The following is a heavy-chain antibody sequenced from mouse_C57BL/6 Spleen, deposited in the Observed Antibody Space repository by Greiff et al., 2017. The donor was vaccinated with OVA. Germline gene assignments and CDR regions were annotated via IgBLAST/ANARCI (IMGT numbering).Heavy chain of an antibody. Sequence: EVQLQKSGPELVKPGASVKISCKASGYTFTDYYMNWVKQSHGKSLEWIGDINPNNGGTSYNQKFKGKATLTVDKSSSTAYMELRSLTSEDSAVYYCARSYYYGSSYPVYWGQGTLVTVSA. CDR1: GYTFTDYY. D-gene: IGHD1-1*01. CDR2: INPNNGGT. CDR3: ARSYYYGSSYPVY. V-gene: IGHV1-26*01. J-gene: IGHJ3*01.